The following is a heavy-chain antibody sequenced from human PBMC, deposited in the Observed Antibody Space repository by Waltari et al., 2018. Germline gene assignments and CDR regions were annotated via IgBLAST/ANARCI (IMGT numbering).Heavy chain of an antibody. V-gene: IGHV3-30*02. J-gene: IGHJ4*02. CDR1: GFTFSSFG. Sequence: QVQLVESGGGVVEPGGSLRLSCAASGFTFSSFGIYWVRQGPGQGLKWVAFIRHDGSNKYYADSVKGRFTISRDNSKNTLYLQMNSLRAEDTAVYYCAKNRGGSPPQYYFDYWGQGTLVTVSS. CDR2: IRHDGSNK. CDR3: AKNRGGSPPQYYFDY. D-gene: IGHD3-10*01.